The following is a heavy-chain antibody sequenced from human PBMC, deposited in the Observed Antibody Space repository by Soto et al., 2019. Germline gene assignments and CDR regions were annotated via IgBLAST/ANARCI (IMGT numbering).Heavy chain of an antibody. D-gene: IGHD2-15*01. Sequence: GGSLRLSCAASGFTFSSYDMSWVRQAPGKGLEWVSGVSASGSITSYADSAKGRFTISRDNAKNTVFLQMSSLRAEDTAVYFCAKGDCSGGRCYRGFDYWGQGTLVTVSS. CDR1: GFTFSSYD. CDR2: VSASGSIT. CDR3: AKGDCSGGRCYRGFDY. V-gene: IGHV3-23*01. J-gene: IGHJ4*02.